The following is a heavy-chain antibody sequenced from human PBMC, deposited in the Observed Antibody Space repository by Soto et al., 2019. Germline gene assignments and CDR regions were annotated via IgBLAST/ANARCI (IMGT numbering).Heavy chain of an antibody. CDR2: IKQGGSEK. V-gene: IGHV3-7*05. D-gene: IGHD6-19*01. CDR1: RFTFSRYW. J-gene: IGHJ6*02. CDR3: ARGPSCIAVAGPYYYGMDV. Sequence: GGSLRLSCTASRFTFSRYWMSWVRQAPGKGLEWVANIKQGGSEKYYVDSVKGRFTISRDNAKNSLYLEKNSLRAADTAVYYCARGPSCIAVAGPYYYGMDVWGQGTTVTVSS.